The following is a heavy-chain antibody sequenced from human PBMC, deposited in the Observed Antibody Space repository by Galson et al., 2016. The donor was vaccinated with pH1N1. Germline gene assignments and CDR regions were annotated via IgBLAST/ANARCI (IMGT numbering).Heavy chain of an antibody. Sequence: SVKVSCKASGATFNSYGIHWVRQAPGKGFEWTGDINPVFGTTNYAQRFQDRVTITAHDMELSGLRSEDTAIYYCATFSSSSSWRSLDVWGQGTTVTVSS. V-gene: IGHV1-69*13. CDR2: INPVFGTT. D-gene: IGHD6-6*01. CDR3: ATFSSSSSWRSLDV. J-gene: IGHJ3*01. CDR1: GATFNSYG.